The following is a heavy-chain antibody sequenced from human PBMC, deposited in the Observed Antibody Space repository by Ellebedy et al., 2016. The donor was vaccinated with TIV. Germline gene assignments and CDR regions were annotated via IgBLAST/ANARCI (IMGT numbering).Heavy chain of an antibody. CDR1: GFTFSSYG. J-gene: IGHJ5*02. Sequence: GESLKISXAASGFTFSSYGMHWVRQAPGKGLEWVAVISYDGSNKYYADSVKGRFTISRDNSKNTLYLQMNSLRAEDTAVYYCARRWFNPWGQGTLVTVSS. CDR3: ARRWFNP. CDR2: ISYDGSNK. V-gene: IGHV3-30*03.